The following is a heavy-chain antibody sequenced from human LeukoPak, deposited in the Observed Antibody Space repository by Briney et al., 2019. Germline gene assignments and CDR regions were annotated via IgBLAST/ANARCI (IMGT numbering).Heavy chain of an antibody. CDR3: TTAFQRDAFDI. CDR2: IKSKTDGGTT. CDR1: GFTFSNAW. D-gene: IGHD2/OR15-2a*01. V-gene: IGHV3-15*01. J-gene: IGHJ3*02. Sequence: GGSLRLSCAASGFTFSNAWMSWVRRAPGKGLEWVGRIKSKTDGGTTDYAAPVKGRFTISRDDSKNTLYLQMNSLKTEDTAVYYCTTAFQRDAFDIWGQGTMVTVSS.